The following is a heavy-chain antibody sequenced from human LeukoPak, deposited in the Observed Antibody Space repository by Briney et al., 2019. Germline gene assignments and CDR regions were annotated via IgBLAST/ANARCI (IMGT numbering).Heavy chain of an antibody. Sequence: PGGSLRLSCAVSGFIVNTYYMSWVRQAPGKGLERVSIIYSDVSTYYADSVKGRFTISRDTSKNTLFLQMNSLRAEDTAVYYCARIYSGSHYSWGQGTLVTISS. D-gene: IGHD1-26*01. CDR1: GFIVNTYY. CDR2: IYSDVST. CDR3: ARIYSGSHYS. V-gene: IGHV3-53*01. J-gene: IGHJ4*02.